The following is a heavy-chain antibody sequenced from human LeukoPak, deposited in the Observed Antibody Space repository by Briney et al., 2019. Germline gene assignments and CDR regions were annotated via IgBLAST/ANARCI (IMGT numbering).Heavy chain of an antibody. CDR3: ARQRTSGSASNLRVAQIDS. CDR1: GGSISSHY. V-gene: IGHV4-39*01. D-gene: IGHD3-3*01. Sequence: SETLSLTCTVSGGSISSHYWAWIRQSPGTGLEWIGSIYYSGSTYYNPSLKSRATISVDTSKNQISLKVSSVTAADSALYFCARQRTSGSASNLRVAQIDSWGQGTLVTVSS. J-gene: IGHJ4*02. CDR2: IYYSGST.